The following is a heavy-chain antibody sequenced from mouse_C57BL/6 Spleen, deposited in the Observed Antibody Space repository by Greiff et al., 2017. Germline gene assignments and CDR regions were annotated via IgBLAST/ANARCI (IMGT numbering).Heavy chain of an antibody. V-gene: IGHV1-82*01. Sequence: QVHVKQSGPELVKPGASVKISCKASGYAFSSSWMNWVKQRPGKGLEWIGRISPGDGDTNYNGKFKGKATLTADKSSSTAYMQLSSLTSEDSAVYFCARFDYGFAYWGQGTLVTVSA. D-gene: IGHD2-4*01. CDR3: ARFDYGFAY. CDR1: GYAFSSSW. CDR2: ISPGDGDT. J-gene: IGHJ3*01.